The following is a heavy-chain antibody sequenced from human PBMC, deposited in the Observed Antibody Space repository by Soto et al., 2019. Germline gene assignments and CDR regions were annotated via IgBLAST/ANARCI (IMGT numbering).Heavy chain of an antibody. J-gene: IGHJ5*02. D-gene: IGHD6-19*01. CDR1: GYTFTSYD. V-gene: IGHV1-8*01. Sequence: QVQLLQSGAEVKKPGASVKVSCKASGYTFTSYDINWVRQATGQGLEWMGWMNPNSGNTGYEQKFQVRVTMTRNTSISTAYMELSSLRSEDTAVYYCARGLGSSGWYVWFDPWGQGTLVTVSS. CDR3: ARGLGSSGWYVWFDP. CDR2: MNPNSGNT.